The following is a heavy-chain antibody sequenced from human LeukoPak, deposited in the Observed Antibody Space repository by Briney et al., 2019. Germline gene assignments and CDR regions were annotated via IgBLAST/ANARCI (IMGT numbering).Heavy chain of an antibody. Sequence: SETLSLTCTVSGGSISGHYWTWIRLPPGKGLELVGHIFSTGATHYNPSLRGRVTLSIDTSKNQFSLTLTSVNVEDTAVYYCARFNTRFGSGCSDASCYVHYWGQGTQVTVSP. CDR2: IFSTGAT. V-gene: IGHV4-59*11. D-gene: IGHD2-2*01. J-gene: IGHJ4*02. CDR3: ARFNTRFGSGCSDASCYVHY. CDR1: GGSISGHY.